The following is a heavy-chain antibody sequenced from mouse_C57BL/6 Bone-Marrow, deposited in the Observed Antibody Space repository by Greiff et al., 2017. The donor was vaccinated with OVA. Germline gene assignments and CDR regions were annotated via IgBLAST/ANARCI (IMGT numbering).Heavy chain of an antibody. V-gene: IGHV1-52*01. CDR1: GYTFTSYW. Sequence: VQLQQPGAELVRPGSSVKLSCKASGYTFTSYWMHWVKQRPIQGLEWIGNIDPSDSETHYNQKFKDKATLTVDKSSSTAYMQLSSLTSEYSAVYYCARVDYERVDYWGQGTTLTVSS. D-gene: IGHD2-4*01. CDR2: IDPSDSET. CDR3: ARVDYERVDY. J-gene: IGHJ2*01.